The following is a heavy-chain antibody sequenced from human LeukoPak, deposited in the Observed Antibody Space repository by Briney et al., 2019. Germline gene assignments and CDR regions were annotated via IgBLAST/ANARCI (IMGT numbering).Heavy chain of an antibody. CDR2: TYYRSKSYN. J-gene: IGHJ4*02. CDR3: AREGNGYGLFDY. V-gene: IGHV6-1*01. Sequence: SRTLSLTYAISGDSVSINTAAWNWVRQSPARGLEWLGRTYYRSKSYNDDARAGKSRITINPDTSKNQFSLQLNSVTPEDTAVYYCAREGNGYGLFDYGGQGPLVPVS. D-gene: IGHD5-12*01. CDR1: GDSVSINTAA.